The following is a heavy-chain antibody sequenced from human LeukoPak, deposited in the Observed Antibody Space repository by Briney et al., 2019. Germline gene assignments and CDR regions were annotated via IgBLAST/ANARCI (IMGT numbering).Heavy chain of an antibody. Sequence: SETLSLTCTVSGGSISSYYWSWIRQPPGKGLEWIGYIYYSGSTNYNPSLKSRVTISVDTSKNQFSLKLSSVTAADTAVYYCAREQGFGGSTLTFDIWGQGTMVTVSS. D-gene: IGHD3-10*01. V-gene: IGHV4-59*12. CDR2: IYYSGST. CDR3: AREQGFGGSTLTFDI. J-gene: IGHJ3*02. CDR1: GGSISSYY.